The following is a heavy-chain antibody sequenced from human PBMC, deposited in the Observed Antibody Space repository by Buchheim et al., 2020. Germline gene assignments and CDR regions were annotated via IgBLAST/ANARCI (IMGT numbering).Heavy chain of an antibody. J-gene: IGHJ4*02. CDR2: IWYDGSNK. Sequence: QVQLVESGGGVVQPGRSLRLSCAASGFTFSSYGMHWVRQAPGKGLEWVAVIWYDGSNKYYADSVKGRFTISRDNSKNTRYLQMNSLRAEDTAVYYCARGPLWFSGDYFDYWGQGTL. CDR1: GFTFSSYG. D-gene: IGHD3-10*01. V-gene: IGHV3-33*01. CDR3: ARGPLWFSGDYFDY.